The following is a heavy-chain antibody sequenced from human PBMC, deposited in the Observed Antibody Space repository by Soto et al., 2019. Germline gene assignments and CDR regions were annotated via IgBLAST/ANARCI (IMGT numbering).Heavy chain of an antibody. J-gene: IGHJ6*02. CDR3: ARDLVVRGAELSDYYGMDV. CDR1: GGSISSGDYY. CDR2: IDYRGST. Sequence: QVQLQESCSGLVKPSQTLSLTCTVSGGSISSGDYYWSWIRQPPGKGLEWIGYIDYRGSTYYNPSLKSRVTISVDTSKNQFSLKLSSVTAADTAVYYCARDLVVRGAELSDYYGMDVWGQGTTVTVSS. D-gene: IGHD3-10*01. V-gene: IGHV4-30-4*01.